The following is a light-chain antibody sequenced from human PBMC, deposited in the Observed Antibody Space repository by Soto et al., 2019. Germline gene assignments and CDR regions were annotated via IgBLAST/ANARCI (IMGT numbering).Light chain of an antibody. CDR3: GSYATSSYV. V-gene: IGLV2-14*01. CDR2: EVS. CDR1: TSDVGGYNY. J-gene: IGLJ1*01. Sequence: QSVLTQPASVSGSPGQSITISCTGTTSDVGGYNYVSWYQQHPGKAPKLMIYEVSNRPSGISNRFSGSKSGNTASLIISGLQAEDEADYYCGSYATSSYVFGTGTKVTVL.